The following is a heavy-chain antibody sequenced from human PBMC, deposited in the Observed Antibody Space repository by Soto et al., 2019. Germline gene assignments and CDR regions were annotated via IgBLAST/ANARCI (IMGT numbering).Heavy chain of an antibody. Sequence: EVQLLESGGGLVQPGGSLRLSCASSGFAFSSYAFSWVRQAPGKGLDWVSSIGIGGDIYYADSVKGRFAISRDNSKNTLFLQMIGLRAEDTAVYYCGTGTTHSVFDIWGHGTMVTVSS. CDR3: GTGTTHSVFDI. CDR2: IGIGGDI. J-gene: IGHJ3*02. D-gene: IGHD1-1*01. V-gene: IGHV3-23*01. CDR1: GFAFSSYA.